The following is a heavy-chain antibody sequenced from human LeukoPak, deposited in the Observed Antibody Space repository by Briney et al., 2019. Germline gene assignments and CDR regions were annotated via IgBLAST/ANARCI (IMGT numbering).Heavy chain of an antibody. V-gene: IGHV1-2*02. CDR2: INTNSGGT. D-gene: IGHD3-10*01. CDR1: GYTFTGYY. CDR3: ARSATSSGSYSSLRGENWSDP. Sequence: ASVKVSCTASGYTFTGYYMHWVRQAPGKGLEWMGCINTNSGGTNYAQTVQGRFTMSRDTAINSAYMEMSRLRSDDTAVYYWARSATSSGSYSSLRGENWSDPWGQGTLVTVSS. J-gene: IGHJ5*02.